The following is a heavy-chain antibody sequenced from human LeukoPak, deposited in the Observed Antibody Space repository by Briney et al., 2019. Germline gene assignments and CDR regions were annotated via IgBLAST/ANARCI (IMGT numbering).Heavy chain of an antibody. CDR1: GFTFSNAW. CDR3: AKQGIPSRCIDY. J-gene: IGHJ4*02. D-gene: IGHD1/OR15-1a*01. V-gene: IGHV3-15*07. Sequence: GGSLRLSCATSGFTFSNAWKNWVRQAPGKGLEWVGRIRCNSDGGTIDYAAPVKGRFALSRDDSKNTLYLQMHSLRAEDTAVYYCAKQGIPSRCIDYWGQGTLVTVSS. CDR2: IRCNSDGGTI.